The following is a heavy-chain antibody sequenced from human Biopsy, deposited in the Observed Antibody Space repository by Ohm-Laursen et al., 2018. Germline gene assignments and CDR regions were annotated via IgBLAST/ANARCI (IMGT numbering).Heavy chain of an antibody. CDR1: GGTFSRYG. J-gene: IGHJ1*01. CDR3: ATKLTGYFHH. D-gene: IGHD3-9*01. CDR2: DIPILGTG. V-gene: IGHV1-69*06. Sequence: SVKVSCKAPGGTFSRYGINWVRQAPGQGLEWLGGDIPILGTGNYAQKFQGRVTVAADTSTSTATMELRSLRSDDTAVYYCATKLTGYFHHWGQGTLVTVSS.